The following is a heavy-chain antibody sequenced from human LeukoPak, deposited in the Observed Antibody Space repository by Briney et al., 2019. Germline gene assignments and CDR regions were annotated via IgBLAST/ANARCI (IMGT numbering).Heavy chain of an antibody. CDR2: MNQDGSEK. J-gene: IGHJ4*02. V-gene: IGHV3-7*03. CDR3: AKGNHYYDSSGYY. Sequence: PGGSLRLSCAASGFTFSSYWMSWVRQAPGKGLEWVANMNQDGSEKYYVDSVKGRFTISRDNSKNTLYLQMNSLRAEDTAVYYCAKGNHYYDSSGYYWGQGTLVTVSS. CDR1: GFTFSSYW. D-gene: IGHD3-22*01.